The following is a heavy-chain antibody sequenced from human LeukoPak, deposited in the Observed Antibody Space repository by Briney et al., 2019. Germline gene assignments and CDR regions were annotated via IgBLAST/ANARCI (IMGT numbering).Heavy chain of an antibody. CDR2: INAGNGNT. Sequence: ASVKVSCKASGYIFTTFSIHWVRQAPGQRLEWMGWINAGNGNTKYSQKFQDRVTITRDTSASTAYMEVSSLRSEDMAVYYCARGDIVLMVYAIAYGMDVWGQGTTVTVSS. J-gene: IGHJ6*02. D-gene: IGHD2-8*01. CDR3: ARGDIVLMVYAIAYGMDV. V-gene: IGHV1-3*01. CDR1: GYIFTTFS.